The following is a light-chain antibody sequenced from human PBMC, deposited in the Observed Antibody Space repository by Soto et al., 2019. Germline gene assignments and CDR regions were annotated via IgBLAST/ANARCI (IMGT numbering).Light chain of an antibody. V-gene: IGLV2-14*01. J-gene: IGLJ1*01. CDR2: EVR. CDR1: SSDIVHYNY. CDR3: SSSTPTSTQV. Sequence: QSALTQPASVSGSPGQSITISCTGTSSDIVHYNYVSWYQQHPGNVPKLIISEVRNRPSGVSDRFSGSKSGNSVSLSISGLQTEDEADYYCSSSTPTSTQVFGSGTKLTVL.